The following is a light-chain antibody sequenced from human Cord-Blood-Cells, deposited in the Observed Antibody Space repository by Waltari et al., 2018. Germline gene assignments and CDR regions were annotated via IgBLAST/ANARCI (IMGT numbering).Light chain of an antibody. Sequence: QSPPTPPASVSGSPGQSITLPCTGTSSDVGGSDYVSWYQQHPGKAPKLMIYDVSKRPSGVSNRFSGSKSGNTASLTISGLQAEDEADYYCSSYTSSSTYVFGTGTKVTVL. CDR1: SSDVGGSDY. CDR3: SSYTSSSTYV. V-gene: IGLV2-14*01. CDR2: DVS. J-gene: IGLJ1*01.